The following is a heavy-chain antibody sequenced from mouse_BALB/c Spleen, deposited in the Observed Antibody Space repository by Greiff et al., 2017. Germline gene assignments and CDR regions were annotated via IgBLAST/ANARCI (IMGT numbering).Heavy chain of an antibody. CDR2: IWAGGST. J-gene: IGHJ3*01. Sequence: QVQLKESGPGLVAPSQSLSITCTVSGFSLTSYGVHWVRQPPGKGLEWLGVIWAGGSTNYNSALMSRLSISKDNSKSQVFLKMNSLQTDDTAMYYCAREKYGNVAWFAYWGQGTLVTVSA. CDR1: GFSLTSYG. V-gene: IGHV2-9*02. CDR3: AREKYGNVAWFAY. D-gene: IGHD2-10*02.